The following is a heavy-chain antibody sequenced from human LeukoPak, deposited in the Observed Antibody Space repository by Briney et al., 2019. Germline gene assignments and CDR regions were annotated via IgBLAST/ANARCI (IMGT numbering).Heavy chain of an antibody. Sequence: SGGSLRLSCAASGFTFSSYSMNWVRQAPGKGLEWVSSISSSSSYIYYADSVKGRFTISRDNSKNTLYLQMNSLRAEDTAVYYCAKDEVWFGAAGNYMDVWGKGTTVTISS. D-gene: IGHD3-10*01. CDR2: ISSSSSYI. V-gene: IGHV3-21*01. J-gene: IGHJ6*03. CDR3: AKDEVWFGAAGNYMDV. CDR1: GFTFSSYS.